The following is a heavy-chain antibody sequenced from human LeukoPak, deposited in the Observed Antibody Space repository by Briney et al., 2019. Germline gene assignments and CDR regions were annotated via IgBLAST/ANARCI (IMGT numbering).Heavy chain of an antibody. CDR3: ARDPLGVVVPAAIRGPDY. Sequence: ASVKVSCKASGYTFTGYYMHWVRQAPGQGLEWMGWINPNSGGTNYAKKVQGRVTMTRDTSISTAYMELSRLRSDDTAVYYCARDPLGVVVPAAIRGPDYWGQGTLVTVSS. J-gene: IGHJ4*02. V-gene: IGHV1-2*02. D-gene: IGHD2-2*02. CDR1: GYTFTGYY. CDR2: INPNSGGT.